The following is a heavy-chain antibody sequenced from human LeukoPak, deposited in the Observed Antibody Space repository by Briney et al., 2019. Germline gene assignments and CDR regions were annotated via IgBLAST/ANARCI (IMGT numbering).Heavy chain of an antibody. D-gene: IGHD6-25*01. CDR1: GFTFSSYG. Sequence: GGSLRLSSAASGFTFSSYGMHWVRQAPGKGLDWVAVISYDGSNKYYADSVKGRFTISRDNSKNTLYLQMNSLRAEDTAVYYCAKELLSSGDAFDIWGQGTMVTVSS. J-gene: IGHJ3*02. CDR3: AKELLSSGDAFDI. V-gene: IGHV3-30*18. CDR2: ISYDGSNK.